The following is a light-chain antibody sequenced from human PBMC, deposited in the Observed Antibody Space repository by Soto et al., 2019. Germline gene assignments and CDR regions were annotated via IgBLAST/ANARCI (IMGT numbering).Light chain of an antibody. CDR3: SLYTSENTYV. CDR1: STDFVTYNR. J-gene: IGLJ1*01. Sequence: QSVLTQPPSVSGSPGQSVTISCTGTSTDFVTYNRVSWYQQPPGTAPKLIVYEASNRPSGVPDRFSGSKSGNTASLTISGLQAADEADYYCSLYTSENTYVFGTGKTVNVL. V-gene: IGLV2-18*01. CDR2: EAS.